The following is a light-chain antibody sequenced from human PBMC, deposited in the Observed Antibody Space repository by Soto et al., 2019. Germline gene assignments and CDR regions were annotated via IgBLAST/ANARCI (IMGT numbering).Light chain of an antibody. V-gene: IGLV2-8*01. CDR1: SSDVGGYNY. J-gene: IGLJ2*01. CDR3: NSYGGSNNYVV. CDR2: EVN. Sequence: QSALTQPPSASGSPGQSVTISCTGTSSDVGGYNYVSWYQQHPGKAPKLMIYEVNKRPSGVPDRFSGSKSGNTASLTGSGLQADDEADYYCNSYGGSNNYVVFGGGTKLTVL.